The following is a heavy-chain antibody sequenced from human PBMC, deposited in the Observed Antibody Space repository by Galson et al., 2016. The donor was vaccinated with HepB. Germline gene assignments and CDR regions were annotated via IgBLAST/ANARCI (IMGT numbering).Heavy chain of an antibody. V-gene: IGHV3-33*01. Sequence: LRLSCAASEFTFCTYGMHWVRQAPGKGLEWVALIWHDGSNKYYADSVKGRFTISRDNPKNTLYLQMNSLKVEDTAVYYCAREMHVAAAAAFDFWGRGTLVTVSS. CDR3: AREMHVAAAAAFDF. CDR2: IWHDGSNK. CDR1: EFTFCTYG. J-gene: IGHJ4*02. D-gene: IGHD6-13*01.